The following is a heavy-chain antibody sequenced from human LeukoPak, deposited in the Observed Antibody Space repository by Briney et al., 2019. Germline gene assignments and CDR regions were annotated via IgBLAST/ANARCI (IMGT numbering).Heavy chain of an antibody. CDR1: GYTFTSYG. V-gene: IGHV1-18*01. CDR3: ARVSPYYDFWSGYTYGMDV. Sequence: GASVKVSCKASGYTFTSYGISWVRQAPGQGLEWMGWISAYNGNTNYAQKLQGRVTMTTDTSTSTAYMELRSLRSDDTAVYYCARVSPYYDFWSGYTYGMDVWGQGTTVTVSS. D-gene: IGHD3-3*01. CDR2: ISAYNGNT. J-gene: IGHJ6*02.